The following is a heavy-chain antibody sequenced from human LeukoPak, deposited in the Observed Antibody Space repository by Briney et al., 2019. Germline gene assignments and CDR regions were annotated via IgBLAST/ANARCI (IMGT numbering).Heavy chain of an antibody. V-gene: IGHV3-7*01. J-gene: IGHJ4*02. CDR3: GREIPGGATHLDS. D-gene: IGHD1-26*01. CDR1: GFTFSSYW. Sequence: GGSLRLSCAASGFTFSSYWMSWVRQAPGKGLEWVANIKEDGSKKYYVGSVRGRFTISRDNAKNSLYLQMNSLRAEDSAVYYCGREIPGGATHLDSWGQGTLVTVSS. CDR2: IKEDGSKK.